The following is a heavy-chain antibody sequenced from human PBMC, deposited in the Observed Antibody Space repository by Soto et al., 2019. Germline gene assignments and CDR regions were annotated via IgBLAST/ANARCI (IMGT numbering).Heavy chain of an antibody. CDR3: ARDLGIAVAGTVFDY. CDR2: INPNSGGT. Sequence: ASVKVSCKASGYTFTGYYMHWLRQAPGQGLEWMGWINPNSGGTNYAQKFQGRVTMTRDKSTSTAYMELSSLRSEDTAVYYCARDLGIAVAGTVFDYWGQGTLVTVSS. V-gene: IGHV1-2*02. D-gene: IGHD6-19*01. J-gene: IGHJ4*02. CDR1: GYTFTGYY.